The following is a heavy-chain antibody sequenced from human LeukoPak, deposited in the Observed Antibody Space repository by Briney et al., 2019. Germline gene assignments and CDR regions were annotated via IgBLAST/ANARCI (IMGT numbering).Heavy chain of an antibody. Sequence: SETLSLTCAVSGGSISSSNWWSWVRQPPGKGLEWIGEIYHSGSTNYNPSLKSRVTISVDKSKNQFSLKLSSVTAADTAVYYCASAGTYYYGSGSSGWFDPWGQGTLVTVSS. CDR1: GGSISSSNW. J-gene: IGHJ5*02. V-gene: IGHV4-4*02. D-gene: IGHD3-10*01. CDR3: ASAGTYYYGSGSSGWFDP. CDR2: IYHSGST.